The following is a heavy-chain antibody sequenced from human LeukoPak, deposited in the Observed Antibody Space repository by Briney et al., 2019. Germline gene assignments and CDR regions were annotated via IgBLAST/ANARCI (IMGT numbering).Heavy chain of an antibody. CDR1: GGTLSRFA. Sequence: SVKVSCKASGGTLSRFAMSWLRQAPGQGLEWMGRIIAIFGTANYAQKFQGRVTITADESTGTVYMELRSLRSEDTAVYYCARDQSPYYDYVWGSYRLKYWGQGTLVTVSS. V-gene: IGHV1-69*15. CDR2: IIAIFGTA. D-gene: IGHD3-16*02. J-gene: IGHJ4*02. CDR3: ARDQSPYYDYVWGSYRLKY.